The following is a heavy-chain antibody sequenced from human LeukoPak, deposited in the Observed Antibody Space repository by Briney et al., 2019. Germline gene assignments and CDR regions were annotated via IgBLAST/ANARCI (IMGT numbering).Heavy chain of an antibody. CDR2: IKQDGSKK. Sequence: GGSLRLSCVASGFPFSSYWMTWVRQAPGKGLEWVANIKQDGSKKSYVDSVKGRFTISRDNAKNSLYLQMNSLRAEDTAVYYCAKGWDYYDSSGHDYWGQGTLVTVSS. CDR1: GFPFSSYW. J-gene: IGHJ4*02. CDR3: AKGWDYYDSSGHDY. D-gene: IGHD3-22*01. V-gene: IGHV3-7*03.